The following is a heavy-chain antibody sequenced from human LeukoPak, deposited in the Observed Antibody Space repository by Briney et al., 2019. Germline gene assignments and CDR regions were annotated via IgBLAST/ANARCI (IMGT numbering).Heavy chain of an antibody. Sequence: QPGGSLRLSCAASGFTFSSCVMLWVRQAPGMGLEYVSSIDPNGKTSYYANSVKGRFIISRDNSNNMLYLQMGSLTSEDMAVYYCAARGSLTGAYDPWGQGTLVTVSS. J-gene: IGHJ5*02. CDR2: IDPNGKTS. V-gene: IGHV3-64*01. CDR3: AARGSLTGAYDP. CDR1: GFTFSSCV. D-gene: IGHD1-20*01.